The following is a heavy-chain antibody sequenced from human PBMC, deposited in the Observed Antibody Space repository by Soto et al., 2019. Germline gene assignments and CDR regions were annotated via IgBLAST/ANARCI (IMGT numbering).Heavy chain of an antibody. CDR1: GGSIDSYY. Sequence: SETLSLTCTVSGGSIDSYYRSWIRQHPGKGLEWIGYIYYSGSTYYNPSLKSRVTISVDTSKNQFSLKLSSVTAADTAVYYCARGVGRLGPGWFDPWGQGTLVTVSS. CDR2: IYYSGST. J-gene: IGHJ5*02. CDR3: ARGVGRLGPGWFDP. V-gene: IGHV4-31*03. D-gene: IGHD2-21*01.